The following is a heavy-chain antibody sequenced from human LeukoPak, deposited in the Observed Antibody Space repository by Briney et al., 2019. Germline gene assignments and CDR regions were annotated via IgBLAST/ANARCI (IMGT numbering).Heavy chain of an antibody. J-gene: IGHJ4*02. Sequence: ASVKVSRKASGYTFNNHYMHWVRQAPGQGLEWMGIINPSGGSTGYAQKFQGRVTMTRDTSTSTVYMELSSLRSEDTAVYYCASLAVAGPQNFDYWGQGTLVTVSS. CDR1: GYTFNNHY. V-gene: IGHV1-46*02. D-gene: IGHD6-19*01. CDR2: INPSGGST. CDR3: ASLAVAGPQNFDY.